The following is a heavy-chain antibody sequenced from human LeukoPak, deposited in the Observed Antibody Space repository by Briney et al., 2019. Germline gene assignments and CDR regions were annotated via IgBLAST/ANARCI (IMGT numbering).Heavy chain of an antibody. Sequence: PSETLSLTCAVYGGSFSGYYWSWIRQPPGKGLEWIGDISHSGSTNYNPSLKSRVTISVDTSKNQFSLKLSSVTAAGTAVYYCARGTDYEDWFDPWGQGTLVTVSS. J-gene: IGHJ5*02. CDR3: ARGTDYEDWFDP. V-gene: IGHV4-34*01. D-gene: IGHD4-17*01. CDR1: GGSFSGYY. CDR2: ISHSGST.